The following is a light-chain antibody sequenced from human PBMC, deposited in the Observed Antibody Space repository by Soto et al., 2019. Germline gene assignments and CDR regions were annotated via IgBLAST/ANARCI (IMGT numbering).Light chain of an antibody. V-gene: IGKV1-39*01. CDR1: QSISNY. CDR3: QQTYKTPLT. J-gene: IGKJ1*01. CDR2: LAS. Sequence: DIQMTQSPSSLSASVGDRVTITCRASQSISNYLNWYQQRPGKAPKLLIYLASSLSSGVPSKFSGSVAGTDFTLTISGLQPEDSATYYCQQTYKTPLTFGQGTKVEIK.